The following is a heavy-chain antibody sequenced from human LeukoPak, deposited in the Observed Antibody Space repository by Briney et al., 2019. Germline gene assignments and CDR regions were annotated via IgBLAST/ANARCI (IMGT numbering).Heavy chain of an antibody. Sequence: SETLSLTCTVSGGSITSDYFSSIRQSPGTGLEWIGYIYYSGSTNYNPSLKRPVTISVDTSKNQFSLKLSSMTAADTAVYYCARGKYYDSSEFDPWSQGTLVTVSS. V-gene: IGHV4-59*01. CDR2: IYYSGST. D-gene: IGHD3-22*01. CDR1: GGSITSDY. J-gene: IGHJ5*02. CDR3: ARGKYYDSSEFDP.